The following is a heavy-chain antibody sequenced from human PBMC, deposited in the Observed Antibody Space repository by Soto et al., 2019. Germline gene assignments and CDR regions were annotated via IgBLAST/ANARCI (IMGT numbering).Heavy chain of an antibody. J-gene: IGHJ4*02. CDR2: IYYSGST. Sequence: QVQLQESGPGLVKPSQTLSLTCTVSGGSISSGAYYWSWIRQHAGKGLEWIGYIYYSGSTYYNPSRKSRVTISVDTSKNQFSLKLSSVTAADTAVYYCAREVDSTRHLDYWGQGTLVTVSS. CDR3: AREVDSTRHLDY. V-gene: IGHV4-31*03. CDR1: GGSISSGAYY. D-gene: IGHD5-12*01.